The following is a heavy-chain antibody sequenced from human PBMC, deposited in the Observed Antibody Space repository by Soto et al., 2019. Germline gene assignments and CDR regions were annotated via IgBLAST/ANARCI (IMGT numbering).Heavy chain of an antibody. CDR2: IDSGGST. J-gene: IGHJ4*02. CDR3: ERGCSSWTLNYFDY. D-gene: IGHD6-13*01. CDR1: GFTVSSNS. Sequence: EVQLMETGGGLIQPGGSLRLSCAASGFTVSSNSMSWVRQAPGKGLEWVSVIDSGGSTYYADPLKGRFTISRDNSKNMLYLQMNSLRAEDTDVYYCERGCSSWTLNYFDYWGQGTLVTVSS. V-gene: IGHV3-53*02.